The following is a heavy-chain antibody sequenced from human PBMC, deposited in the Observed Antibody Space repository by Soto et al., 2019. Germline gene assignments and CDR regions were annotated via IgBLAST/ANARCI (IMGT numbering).Heavy chain of an antibody. CDR2: ISGSGGST. CDR1: GFSVSVDS. D-gene: IGHD3-22*01. V-gene: IGHV3-23*01. Sequence: GGSLRLSCAASGFSVSVDSMIWVRQAPGKGLEWVSTISGSGGSTYSADSVKGRFTISRDNSKNTLYLQMNSLRAEDTAVYYCAKETQRITKIVLVIPPPGGIDYWGQGTRVTVSS. CDR3: AKETQRITKIVLVIPPPGGIDY. J-gene: IGHJ4*02.